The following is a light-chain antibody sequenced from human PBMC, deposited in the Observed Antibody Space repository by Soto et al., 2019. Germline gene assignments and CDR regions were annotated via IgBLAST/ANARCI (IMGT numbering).Light chain of an antibody. J-gene: IGLJ3*02. Sequence: QSALTQPASVSGSPGQSITISCTGTSSDVGGYNFVSWYQQHPGKAPRLIIYEVSSRPSGVSYRFSGSKSGNTASLTISGLQAEDEAAYYCSSYILGNNLVLFGGGTKLTVL. V-gene: IGLV2-14*01. CDR2: EVS. CDR1: SSDVGGYNF. CDR3: SSYILGNNLVL.